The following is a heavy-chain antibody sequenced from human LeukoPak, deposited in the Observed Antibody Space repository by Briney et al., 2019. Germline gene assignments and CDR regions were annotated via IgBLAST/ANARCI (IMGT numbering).Heavy chain of an antibody. CDR2: IIPILGIA. J-gene: IGHJ4*02. D-gene: IGHD2-21*02. CDR3: ARGGVVVTAIPVDY. CDR1: GGTFSSYA. V-gene: IGHV1-69*04. Sequence: GASVKVSCKASGGTFSSYAISWVRQAPGQGLEWMGRIIPILGIANYAQKFQGRVTITADKSTSTAYMELSSLRSEDTAVYYRARGGVVVTAIPVDYWGQGTLVTVSS.